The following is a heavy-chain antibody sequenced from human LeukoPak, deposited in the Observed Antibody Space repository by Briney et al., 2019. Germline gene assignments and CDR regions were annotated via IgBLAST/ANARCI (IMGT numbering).Heavy chain of an antibody. J-gene: IGHJ4*02. CDR2: IYSSGGT. CDR1: GGSISSYF. Sequence: SETLSLTCTVSGGSISSYFWSWIRLSPGKGLEWIGYIYSSGGTNYNPSLRSRVTISVDTSKRQFSLKVNSVTAADTAVYYCARRYRGFFDYWGQGILVTVSS. V-gene: IGHV4-59*01. CDR3: ARRYRGFFDY. D-gene: IGHD3-16*02.